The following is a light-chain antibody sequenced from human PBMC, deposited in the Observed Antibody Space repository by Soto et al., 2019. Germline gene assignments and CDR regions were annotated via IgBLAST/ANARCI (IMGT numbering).Light chain of an antibody. J-gene: IGLJ2*01. V-gene: IGLV2-8*01. CDR1: RSDVGGYNY. CDR2: EVS. Sequence: QSVLTQPPSASGSPGQSVTISCTGTRSDVGGYNYVSWYQQHPGKAPKLMIYEVSKWPSGVPDRFSGSKSGNTASLTVSGLQAEDEADYYCSSYAGSNNLVFGGGTKLTVL. CDR3: SSYAGSNNLV.